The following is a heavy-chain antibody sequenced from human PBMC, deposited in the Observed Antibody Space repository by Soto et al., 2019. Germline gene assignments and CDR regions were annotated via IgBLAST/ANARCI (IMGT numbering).Heavy chain of an antibody. D-gene: IGHD3-22*01. CDR3: ASSRGVDGSGYYR. Sequence: SETLSLTCTVSGGSISSYYWSWIRQPPGKGLEWIGYIYYSGSTNYNPSLKSRVTISVDTSKNQFSLKLSSVTAADTAVYYCASSRGVDGSGYYRWGQGTLVTVSS. V-gene: IGHV4-59*01. J-gene: IGHJ4*02. CDR1: GGSISSYY. CDR2: IYYSGST.